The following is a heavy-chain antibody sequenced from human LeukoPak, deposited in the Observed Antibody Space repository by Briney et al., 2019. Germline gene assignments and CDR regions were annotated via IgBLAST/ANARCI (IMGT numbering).Heavy chain of an antibody. V-gene: IGHV3-30*04. CDR1: GFTFSSYA. CDR3: ARDYENWFDP. J-gene: IGHJ5*02. Sequence: PGGSLRLSCAASGFTFSSYAMHWVRQAPGKGLEWVAVISYDGSNKYYADSVKGRFTISRDNSKNTLYLQMNSLRAEDTAVYYCARDYENWFDPWGQRTLVTVSS. CDR2: ISYDGSNK. D-gene: IGHD5-12*01.